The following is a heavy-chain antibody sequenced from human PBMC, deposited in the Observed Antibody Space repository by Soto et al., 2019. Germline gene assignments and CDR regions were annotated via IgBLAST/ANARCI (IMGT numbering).Heavy chain of an antibody. V-gene: IGHV1-69*08. CDR3: ARERALSYYYGMDV. Sequence: QVQLVQSGAEVKKPGSSVKVSCKASGGTFSSYTISWVRQAPGQGLEWMGRIIPILGIANYAQKFQGRVTITADKSTSTAYMELSSLRYEDTAVYYCARERALSYYYGMDVWGQGTTVTVSS. CDR2: IIPILGIA. CDR1: GGTFSSYT. J-gene: IGHJ6*02.